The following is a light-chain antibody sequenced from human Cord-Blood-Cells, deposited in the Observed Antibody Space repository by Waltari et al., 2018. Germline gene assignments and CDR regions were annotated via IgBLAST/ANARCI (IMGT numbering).Light chain of an antibody. J-gene: IGLJ3*02. Sequence: QSVLTQPPSLSGAPGQRVTISCTGSSSNIGAGHDVDWYQQLPGTAPKLLIYGNSNRPTGVPDRFSGSKSGTSASLAITGLQAEDEADYYCQSYDSSLSGWVFGGGTKLTVL. CDR3: QSYDSSLSGWV. CDR1: SSNIGAGHD. CDR2: GNS. V-gene: IGLV1-40*01.